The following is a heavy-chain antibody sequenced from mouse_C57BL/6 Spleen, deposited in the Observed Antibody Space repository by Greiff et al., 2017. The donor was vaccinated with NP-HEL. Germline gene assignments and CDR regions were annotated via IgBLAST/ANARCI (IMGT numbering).Heavy chain of an antibody. V-gene: IGHV1-55*01. Sequence: QVQLKQPGAELVKPGASVKMSCKASGYTFTSYWITWVKQRPGQGLEWIGDIYPGSGSTNYNEKFKSKATLTVDTSSSTAYMQLSSLTSEDSAVYYCARSSLDSSGYGAWFAYWGQGTLVTVSA. D-gene: IGHD3-2*02. J-gene: IGHJ3*01. CDR1: GYTFTSYW. CDR3: ARSSLDSSGYGAWFAY. CDR2: IYPGSGST.